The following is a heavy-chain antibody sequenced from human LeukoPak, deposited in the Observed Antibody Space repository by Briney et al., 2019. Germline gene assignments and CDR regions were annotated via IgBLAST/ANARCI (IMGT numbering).Heavy chain of an antibody. J-gene: IGHJ4*02. V-gene: IGHV4-59*01. D-gene: IGHD4-17*01. CDR3: ARAMTTVTHPFDY. CDR2: IYYSRST. Sequence: SETLSLTCTVSGGSISSYCWSWIRQPPGKGLEWIGYIYYSRSTNYNPSLKSRVTISVDTSKNQFSLKLSSVTAADTAVYYCARAMTTVTHPFDYWGQGTLVTVSS. CDR1: GGSISSYC.